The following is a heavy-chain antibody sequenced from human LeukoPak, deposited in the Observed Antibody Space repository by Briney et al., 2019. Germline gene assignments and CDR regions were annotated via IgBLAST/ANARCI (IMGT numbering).Heavy chain of an antibody. V-gene: IGHV3-13*01. CDR1: GFTFSTYD. Sequence: GSLRLSCAASGFTFSTYDMHWVRQVSGKGLEWVSSIGTIGDTFYPGSVKGRFTISRENAKNSLYLQMNGLRAGDTAVYYCARATVIGNAPVPGYMDVWDKGTTVTVSS. J-gene: IGHJ6*03. CDR3: ARATVIGNAPVPGYMDV. CDR2: IGTIGDT. D-gene: IGHD4-17*01.